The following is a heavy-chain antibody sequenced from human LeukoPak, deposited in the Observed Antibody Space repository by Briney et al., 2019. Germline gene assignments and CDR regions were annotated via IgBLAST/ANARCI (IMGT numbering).Heavy chain of an antibody. CDR1: GFTFNNAW. CDR3: ANLGNSD. V-gene: IGHV3-7*01. D-gene: IGHD5-18*01. Sequence: GGSLRLSCAASGFTFNNAWMSWVRQAPGKGLEWVATIKDDGSDRYYVDSVKGRFTISRDNAKNSLYLQMNSLRVEDTAVYYCANLGNSDGGQGTLVSVSS. CDR2: IKDDGSDR. J-gene: IGHJ4*02.